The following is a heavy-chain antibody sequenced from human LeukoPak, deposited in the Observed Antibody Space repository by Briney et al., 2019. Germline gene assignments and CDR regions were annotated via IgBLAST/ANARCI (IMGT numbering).Heavy chain of an antibody. CDR3: ARATREIRYFDWSDAFEI. D-gene: IGHD3-9*01. CDR2: ISAYNGNT. V-gene: IGHV1-18*01. Sequence: ASVKVSCKASGYTFTSYGISWVRQAPGQGLEWMGWISAYNGNTNYAQKLQGRVTMTTDTSTSTAYMELRSLRSDDTAVYYCARATREIRYFDWSDAFEIWGQGTMVTVSS. CDR1: GYTFTSYG. J-gene: IGHJ3*02.